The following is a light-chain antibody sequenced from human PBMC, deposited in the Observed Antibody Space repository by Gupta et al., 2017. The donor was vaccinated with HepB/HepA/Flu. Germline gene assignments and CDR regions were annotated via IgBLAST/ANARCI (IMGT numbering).Light chain of an antibody. Sequence: DIVMTQSPDSLDVSLGERATINCKSSQSFLYSSNNKNYLAWYQQKPGQPPKLLIYWASTRESGVPDRFSGSGSGTDFTLTISSLQAEDVAVYYCQQYYSTPLTFGGGTKVEIK. CDR1: QSFLYSSNNKNY. V-gene: IGKV4-1*01. J-gene: IGKJ4*01. CDR3: QQYYSTPLT. CDR2: WAS.